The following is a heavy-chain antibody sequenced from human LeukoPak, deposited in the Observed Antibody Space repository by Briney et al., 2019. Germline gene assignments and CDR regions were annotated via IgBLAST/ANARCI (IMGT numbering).Heavy chain of an antibody. CDR3: AKDFGYYYVTPSIDY. Sequence: GRSLRLSCVASGFTFDDHAMHRVRQAPGKGLEWVSGISWNSGSIGYADSVKGRFTISRDNAKNSLYLQMNSQRAEDTALYYCAKDFGYYYVTPSIDYWGQGTLVTVSS. D-gene: IGHD3-10*02. CDR1: GFTFDDHA. J-gene: IGHJ4*02. V-gene: IGHV3-9*01. CDR2: ISWNSGSI.